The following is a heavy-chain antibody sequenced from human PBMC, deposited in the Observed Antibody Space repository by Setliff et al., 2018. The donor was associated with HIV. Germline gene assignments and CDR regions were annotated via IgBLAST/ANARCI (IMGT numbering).Heavy chain of an antibody. J-gene: IGHJ4*02. CDR2: IDWDDAK. D-gene: IGHD3-10*01. Sequence: SGPTLMNPTPTLTLTCTFSGFSLSPRGMSVSWIRQPPGKALGWLARIDWDDAKYYSTSLKTRLTISKDTSKNQVVLTMTNMDPVDTATYYCARGSESLTYFDNLGPGTLVTVSS. V-gene: IGHV2-70*11. CDR3: ARGSESLTYFDN. CDR1: GFSLSPRGMS.